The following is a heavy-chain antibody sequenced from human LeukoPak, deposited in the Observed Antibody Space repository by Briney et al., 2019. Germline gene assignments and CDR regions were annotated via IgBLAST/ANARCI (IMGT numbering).Heavy chain of an antibody. CDR1: GGSISSGGYY. CDR2: IYYSGST. V-gene: IGHV4-31*03. J-gene: IGHJ4*02. Sequence: SQTLSLTCTVSGGSISSGGYYWSWIRQHPGKGLEWIGYIYYSGSTYYNPSLKSRVTISVDTSKNQFSLKLGSVTAADTAVYYCARVSRLAEAYYYDSSGYSDYWGQGTLVTVSS. CDR3: ARVSRLAEAYYYDSSGYSDY. D-gene: IGHD3-22*01.